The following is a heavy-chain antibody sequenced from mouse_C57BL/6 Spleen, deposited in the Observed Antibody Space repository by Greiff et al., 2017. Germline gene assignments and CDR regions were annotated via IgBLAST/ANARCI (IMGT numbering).Heavy chain of an antibody. CDR3: ARDYYGSSSAMDY. V-gene: IGHV1-7*01. Sequence: VQVVESGAELAKPGASVKLSCKASGYTFTSYWMHWVKQRPGQGLEWIGYINPSSGYTKYNQKFKDKATLTADQSSSTAYMQLSSLTYEDSAVYYCARDYYGSSSAMDYWGQGTSVTVSS. D-gene: IGHD1-1*01. CDR1: GYTFTSYW. J-gene: IGHJ4*01. CDR2: INPSSGYT.